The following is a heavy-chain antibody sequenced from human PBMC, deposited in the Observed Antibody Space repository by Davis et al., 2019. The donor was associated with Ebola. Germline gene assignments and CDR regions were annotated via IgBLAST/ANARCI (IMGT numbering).Heavy chain of an antibody. V-gene: IGHV4-34*01. Sequence: SETLSLTCAVYGGSFTDSFWTWIRQSPGKGLQWIGEIHHTGITNYSPSLKSRVSMSVDTSKNQFSLTLSSMTAADTALYYCARGNLMGFFDVWGRGTPVTVSS. CDR3: ARGNLMGFFDV. CDR1: GGSFTDSF. D-gene: IGHD3-9*01. J-gene: IGHJ2*01. CDR2: IHHTGIT.